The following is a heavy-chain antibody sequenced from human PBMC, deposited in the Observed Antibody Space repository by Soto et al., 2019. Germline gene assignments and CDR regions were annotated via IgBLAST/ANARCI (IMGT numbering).Heavy chain of an antibody. CDR2: IYHSGST. CDR1: GYSISSGYY. V-gene: IGHV4-38-2*01. J-gene: IGHJ4*02. Sequence: SETLSLTCAVSGYSISSGYYWGWIRQPPGKGLEWIGTIYHSGSTFYNPYLKSRVTISVDTAKNQLSLKVNSVTAADTAVFYCERVDRSGWTPNFFDYWGPGEMLTVS. D-gene: IGHD6-19*01. CDR3: ERVDRSGWTPNFFDY.